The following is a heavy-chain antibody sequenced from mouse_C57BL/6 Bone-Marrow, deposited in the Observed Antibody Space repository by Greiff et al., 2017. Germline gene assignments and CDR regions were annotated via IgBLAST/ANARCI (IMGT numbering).Heavy chain of an antibody. CDR3: TRSLSYYGTNY. V-gene: IGHV14-2*01. Sequence: EVQLHQSGAELVKPGASVKLSCTASGFNIKDYYIHWVKQRTEQGLEWIGRIDPEDGETKYAPQFQDKATITADTSSNTAYLQLSSLTSEDTAVYYCTRSLSYYGTNYWGQGTTLTVSS. J-gene: IGHJ2*01. CDR1: GFNIKDYY. CDR2: IDPEDGET. D-gene: IGHD1-1*01.